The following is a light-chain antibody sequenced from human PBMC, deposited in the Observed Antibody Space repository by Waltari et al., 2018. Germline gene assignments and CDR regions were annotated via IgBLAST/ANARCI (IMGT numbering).Light chain of an antibody. V-gene: IGKV1-39*01. J-gene: IGKJ3*01. CDR3: QQGNSNPFT. CDR1: QGISSY. Sequence: DIQMSQSPPSLSASVGDRVTITCRASQGISSYLNWYQQKPGKAPKLLIYYANSLASGVPSRFSGSGSGTEFTLTISSLQPEDFATYYCQQGNSNPFTFGPGTKLDIK. CDR2: YAN.